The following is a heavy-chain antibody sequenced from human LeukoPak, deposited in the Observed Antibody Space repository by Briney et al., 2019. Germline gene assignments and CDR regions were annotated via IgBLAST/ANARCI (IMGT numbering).Heavy chain of an antibody. V-gene: IGHV3-74*01. D-gene: IGHD2-8*02. CDR1: GXTFSSYW. J-gene: IGHJ3*02. CDR2: INSDGSST. CDR3: AREFRVLPDI. Sequence: GGSLRLSCAVSGXTFSSYWLHWVRQAPGKGLVWVSRINSDGSSTNYADSVKGRFTISRDNAKNTLYLQMNSLRDEDTAVYYCAREFRVLPDIWGQGTVVTVSS.